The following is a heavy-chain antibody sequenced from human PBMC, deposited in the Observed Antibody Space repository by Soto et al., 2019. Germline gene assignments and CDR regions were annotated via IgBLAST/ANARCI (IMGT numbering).Heavy chain of an antibody. Sequence: SETLSLTCAVYGGSFSGYYWSWIRQPPGKGLEWIGEINHSGSTNYNPSLKSRVTISVDTSKNQFSLKLSSVTAADTAVYYCARRTSVNSSSWAHSGQGTLVTVYS. CDR3: ARRTSVNSSSWAH. V-gene: IGHV4-34*01. CDR2: INHSGST. D-gene: IGHD6-13*01. J-gene: IGHJ1*01. CDR1: GGSFSGYY.